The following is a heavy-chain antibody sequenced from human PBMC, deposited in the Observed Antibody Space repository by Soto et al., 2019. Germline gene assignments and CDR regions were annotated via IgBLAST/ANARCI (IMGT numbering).Heavy chain of an antibody. Sequence: GGSLRLSCAASGFTFSSYAMHWVRQAPGKGLEWVAVISYDGSNKYYADSVKGRFTISRDNSKNTLYLQMNSLRAEDTAAYYCARQKTPNMSSWFYFDYWGQGTLVTVSS. CDR2: ISYDGSNK. CDR1: GFTFSSYA. J-gene: IGHJ4*02. CDR3: ARQKTPNMSSWFYFDY. D-gene: IGHD6-13*01. V-gene: IGHV3-30-3*01.